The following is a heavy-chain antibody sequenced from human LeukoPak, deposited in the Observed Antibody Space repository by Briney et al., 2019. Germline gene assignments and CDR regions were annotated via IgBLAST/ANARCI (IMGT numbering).Heavy chain of an antibody. CDR3: ARRWFGGRSAFDI. Sequence: SETLSLICAVYGGSFSGYYWSWIRQPPGKGLEWIGEINHSGSTNYNPSLKSRVTISVDTSKDQFSLKLSSVTAADTAVYYCARRWFGGRSAFDIWGQGTMVTVSS. J-gene: IGHJ3*02. CDR2: INHSGST. CDR1: GGSFSGYY. V-gene: IGHV4-34*01. D-gene: IGHD3-10*01.